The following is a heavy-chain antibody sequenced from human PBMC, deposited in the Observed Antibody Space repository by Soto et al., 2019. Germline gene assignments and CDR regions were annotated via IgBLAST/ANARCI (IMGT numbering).Heavy chain of an antibody. Sequence: QVQLVQSGAEVKKPGSSVKVSCKASGGTFSSYTISWVRQAPGQGLEWMGRIIPILGIANYAQKFQGRVTITADKSTSTAYMELSSLRSEDTAVYYWAGEVGGGYCSSTSCQEEWGQGTLVTVSS. D-gene: IGHD2-2*01. CDR2: IIPILGIA. CDR1: GGTFSSYT. CDR3: AGEVGGGYCSSTSCQEE. J-gene: IGHJ4*02. V-gene: IGHV1-69*08.